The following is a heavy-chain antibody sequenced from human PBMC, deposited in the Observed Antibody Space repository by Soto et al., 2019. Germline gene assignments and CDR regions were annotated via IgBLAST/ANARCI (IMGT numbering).Heavy chain of an antibody. D-gene: IGHD5-18*01. CDR1: GFTFSSYA. CDR3: AKDGLGAYSYGSYYFDY. Sequence: EVQLLESGGGLVQPGGSLRLSCAASGFTFSSYAMSWVRQAPGKGLEWVSTISGSGGSTYYADSVKGRFTISRDNSKNTLYLQMHSLRAEDTAVYYCAKDGLGAYSYGSYYFDYWGQGTLVTVSS. V-gene: IGHV3-23*01. CDR2: ISGSGGST. J-gene: IGHJ4*02.